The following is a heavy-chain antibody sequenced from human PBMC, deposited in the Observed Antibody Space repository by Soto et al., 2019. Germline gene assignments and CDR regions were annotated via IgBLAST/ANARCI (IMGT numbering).Heavy chain of an antibody. Sequence: GGSLRLSCAASGFTFSSYGMHWVRQAPGKGLEWVAVISYDGSNKYYADSVKGRFTISRDNSKNTLYLQMNSLRAEDTAVYYCAKDGKQWQGFYYYYGMDVWGQGTTVTV. V-gene: IGHV3-30*18. CDR2: ISYDGSNK. CDR3: AKDGKQWQGFYYYYGMDV. J-gene: IGHJ6*02. CDR1: GFTFSSYG. D-gene: IGHD6-19*01.